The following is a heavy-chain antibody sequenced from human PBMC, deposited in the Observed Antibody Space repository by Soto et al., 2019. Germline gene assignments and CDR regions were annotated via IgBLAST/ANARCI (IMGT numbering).Heavy chain of an antibody. J-gene: IGHJ4*02. CDR3: ARILGYCSGGSCDC. D-gene: IGHD2-15*01. Sequence: ASVKVSCKASGYTFTSYAMHWVRQAPGQRLEWMGWINAGNGNTKYSQEFQGRVTITRDTSASTVYMELSSLRSEDTAVYYCARILGYCSGGSCDCWGQGTLVTVSS. V-gene: IGHV1-3*01. CDR1: GYTFTSYA. CDR2: INAGNGNT.